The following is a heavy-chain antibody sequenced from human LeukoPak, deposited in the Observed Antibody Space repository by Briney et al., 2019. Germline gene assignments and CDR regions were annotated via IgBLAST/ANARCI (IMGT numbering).Heavy chain of an antibody. CDR3: ARVQLLRFDP. D-gene: IGHD2-2*01. Sequence: PSQTLSLTCTVSGGSISNGGYYWSWIRQHPGKGLEWIGYIYYSGSTYYNPSLKSRITISVDTSKNQFSLKLTAVTAADTAVYYCARVQLLRFDPWGQGTLVTVSS. CDR1: GGSISNGGYY. J-gene: IGHJ5*02. V-gene: IGHV4-31*03. CDR2: IYYSGST.